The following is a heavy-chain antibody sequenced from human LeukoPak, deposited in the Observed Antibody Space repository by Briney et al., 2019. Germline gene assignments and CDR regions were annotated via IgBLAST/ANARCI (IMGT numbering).Heavy chain of an antibody. V-gene: IGHV4-59*01. J-gene: IGHJ5*02. CDR1: GGSISSYY. D-gene: IGHD1-26*01. Sequence: PSETLSLTCSVSGGSISSYYWSWNRQPPGKGLEWIGYIYYSGSTNYNPSLKSRVTISVDTSKNQFSLKLSSVTAADTAVYYCARVASSGRWLDPWGQGTLVTVSS. CDR2: IYYSGST. CDR3: ARVASSGRWLDP.